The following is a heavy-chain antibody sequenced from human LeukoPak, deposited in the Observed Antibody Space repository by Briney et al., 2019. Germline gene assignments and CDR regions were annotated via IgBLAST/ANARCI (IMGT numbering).Heavy chain of an antibody. CDR2: ITWDSGTT. J-gene: IGHJ4*02. CDR1: GFTFDDYT. V-gene: IGHV3-43*01. CDR3: AKGYSSGWYPFDY. D-gene: IGHD6-19*01. Sequence: GGSLRLSCAASGFTFDDYTMHWIRQAPGKSLEWVSLITWDSGTTYYKDSVKGRFTISRDNSKNSLYLQMNSLRTEDTALYYCAKGYSSGWYPFDYWGQGTLVTVSS.